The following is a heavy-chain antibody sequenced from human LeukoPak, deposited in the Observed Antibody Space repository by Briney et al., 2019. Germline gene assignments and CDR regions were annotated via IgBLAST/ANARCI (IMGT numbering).Heavy chain of an antibody. CDR1: GFTFSSYA. Sequence: GGSLRLSCAASGFTFSSYAMSWVRQAPGKGLEWDSAISGSGGSTYYADSVKGRFTISRDNSKNTLYLQMNSLRAEDTAVYYCAKSPNNWNYAQGGDYWGQGTLVTVSS. V-gene: IGHV3-23*01. CDR2: ISGSGGST. D-gene: IGHD1-7*01. CDR3: AKSPNNWNYAQGGDY. J-gene: IGHJ4*02.